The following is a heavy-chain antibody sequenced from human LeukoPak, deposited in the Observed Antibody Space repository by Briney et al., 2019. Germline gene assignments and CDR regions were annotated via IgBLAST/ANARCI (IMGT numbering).Heavy chain of an antibody. D-gene: IGHD5-18*01. CDR2: ISSSSSYI. Sequence: GGSLRLSCAASGFTFSSYSMNWVRQAPGKGLEWVSSISSSSSYIYYADSVKGRFTISRDNAKNSLYLQMNSLRAEDTAVYYSARAISGYSYGQGASDYWGQGTLVTVSS. CDR1: GFTFSSYS. CDR3: ARAISGYSYGQGASDY. J-gene: IGHJ4*02. V-gene: IGHV3-21*01.